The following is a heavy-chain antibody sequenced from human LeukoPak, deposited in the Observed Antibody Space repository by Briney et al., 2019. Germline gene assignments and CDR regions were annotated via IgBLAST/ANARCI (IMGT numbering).Heavy chain of an antibody. CDR3: ARKLVGAAVAAFDN. D-gene: IGHD1-26*01. Sequence: PGGSLRLSCAASGFTFRRYTMSWVRQAPGKGLEWVSLISGSGGSTYYADSVKGRFTISRDNSKNTLYLHMNILPDEDTAVYYFARKLVGAAVAAFDNWGQGTMVTVSS. V-gene: IGHV3-23*01. J-gene: IGHJ3*02. CDR2: ISGSGGST. CDR1: GFTFRRYT.